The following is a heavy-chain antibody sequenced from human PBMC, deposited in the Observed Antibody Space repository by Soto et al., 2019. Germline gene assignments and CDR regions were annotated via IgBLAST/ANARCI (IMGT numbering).Heavy chain of an antibody. J-gene: IGHJ4*02. V-gene: IGHV3-11*06. CDR1: GFTFSDYY. CDR2: IVSSSAYT. CDR3: ARLRASGWYMGGYLDY. Sequence: PGGSLRLSFAASGFTFSDYYMTWIRQAPGKGLEYVSYIVSSSAYTNYADSVKGRFTISRDNAKNSLYLEMNSLRAEDTAVYYCARLRASGWYMGGYLDYWGQGTLVTVSS. D-gene: IGHD6-13*01.